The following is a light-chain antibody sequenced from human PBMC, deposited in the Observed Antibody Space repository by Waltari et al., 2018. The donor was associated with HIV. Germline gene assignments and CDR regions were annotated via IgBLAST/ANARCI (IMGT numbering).Light chain of an antibody. Sequence: QSALTQPASVSGSPGQSINISCSGTTSDSSLYDLVSWYQQRPDKAPQLIMFGVSPRPSGISYLFSGSKSGNTASLTISGLQAEDEADYYCSSYTTSQNLVFGGGTKLTVL. CDR2: GVS. CDR3: SSYTTSQNLV. J-gene: IGLJ3*02. V-gene: IGLV2-14*01. CDR1: TSDSSLYDL.